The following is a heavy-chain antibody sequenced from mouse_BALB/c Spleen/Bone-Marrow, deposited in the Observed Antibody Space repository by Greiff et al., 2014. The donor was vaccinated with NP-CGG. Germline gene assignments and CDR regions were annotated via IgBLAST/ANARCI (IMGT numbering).Heavy chain of an antibody. V-gene: IGHV2-6-4*01. CDR1: GFSLSRYS. D-gene: IGHD2-4*01. CDR2: IWGGGST. J-gene: IGHJ1*01. CDR3: ARFLDYDGGDWYFDV. Sequence: VKLVESGPGLVAPSQSLSITCTVSGFSLSRYSVHWARQPPGKGLKWLGMIWGGGSTDYNSALKSRLSISKDNSKSQVFLKMNSLQTDDTAMYYCARFLDYDGGDWYFDVWGAGTTVTVSS.